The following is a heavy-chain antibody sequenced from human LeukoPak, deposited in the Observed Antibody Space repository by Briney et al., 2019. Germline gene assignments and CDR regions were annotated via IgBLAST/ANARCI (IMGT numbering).Heavy chain of an antibody. J-gene: IGHJ4*02. CDR2: INHSGST. Sequence: PSETLSLTCAVYGGSFSGYYWSWIRQPPGKGLEWIGEINHSGSTNYNPSLKSRVTISVDTSKNQFSLKLSSVTAADTAVYYCARDKWEIGSKFLDYWGQGTLVTVSS. CDR3: ARDKWEIGSKFLDY. D-gene: IGHD1-26*01. V-gene: IGHV4-34*01. CDR1: GGSFSGYY.